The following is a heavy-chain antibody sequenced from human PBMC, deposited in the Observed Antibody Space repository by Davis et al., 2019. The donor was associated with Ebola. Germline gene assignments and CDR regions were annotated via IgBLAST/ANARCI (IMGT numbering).Heavy chain of an antibody. V-gene: IGHV3-11*01. Sequence: GESLKISCAASGFTFSDYYMSWIRQAPGKGLEWVSYISTSGSTIDDADSVKGRFTISRDNAKNSLYLQMNSLRVEDTAVYYCARDWSRYCSSTSCSYLDYWGQGTQVTVSS. D-gene: IGHD2-2*01. J-gene: IGHJ4*02. CDR1: GFTFSDYY. CDR3: ARDWSRYCSSTSCSYLDY. CDR2: ISTSGSTI.